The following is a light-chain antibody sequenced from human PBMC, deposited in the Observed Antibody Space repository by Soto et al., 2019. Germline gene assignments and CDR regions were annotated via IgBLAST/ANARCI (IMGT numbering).Light chain of an antibody. Sequence: EIVFTQSPSTRFVHTVELATLSCRASQSVSSSYLAWYQQTPGQAPRLIIYGASSRATGIPDRFSGSGSGTDFTLTISRLEPEDFAVYYCQQYRSSPPTFGQGTKVDIK. J-gene: IGKJ1*01. CDR3: QQYRSSPPT. CDR1: QSVSSSY. CDR2: GAS. V-gene: IGKV3-20*01.